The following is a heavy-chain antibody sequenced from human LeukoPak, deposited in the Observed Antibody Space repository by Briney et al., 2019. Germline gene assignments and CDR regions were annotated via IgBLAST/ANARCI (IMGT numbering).Heavy chain of an antibody. J-gene: IGHJ4*02. CDR1: GYSFTNYW. D-gene: IGHD3-9*01. CDR3: ARRGLPGYDILTGRPHVGVDTFDY. V-gene: IGHV5-51*01. CDR2: IYPGDSDT. Sequence: GESLKISCKGSGYSFTNYWIGWVRQMPGKGLEWMGIIYPGDSDTRYSPSFQGQVTISADKSISTAYLQWSSLKASDTAMYYCARRGLPGYDILTGRPHVGVDTFDYWGQGTLVTVSS.